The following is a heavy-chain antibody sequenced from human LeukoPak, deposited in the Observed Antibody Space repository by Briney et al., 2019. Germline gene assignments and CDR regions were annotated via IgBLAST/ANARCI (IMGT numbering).Heavy chain of an antibody. V-gene: IGHV5-51*01. CDR3: ARAKWELFSAFDI. D-gene: IGHD1-26*01. CDR2: IYPGDSDT. Sequence: GESLKISCRGSGYSFTSYWIGWVRQMPGKGLEWMGIIYPGDSDTRYSPSFQGRVTISADKSTSTAYLQWSSLKALDTAMYYCARAKWELFSAFDIWGQGTMVTVSS. J-gene: IGHJ3*02. CDR1: GYSFTSYW.